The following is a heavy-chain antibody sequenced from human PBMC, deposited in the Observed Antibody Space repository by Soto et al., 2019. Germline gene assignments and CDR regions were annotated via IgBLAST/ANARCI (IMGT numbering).Heavy chain of an antibody. CDR2: ISAYNGNT. D-gene: IGHD2-2*01. Sequence: GASVKVSCKASGYTFTSYGISWVRQAPGQGLEWMGWISAYNGNTNYAQKPQCRVTMTTDTSKSTAYMELRSLRSDDTAVYYCAKDSRDGNNYWYFDNWGQGTLLTVSS. V-gene: IGHV1-18*04. J-gene: IGHJ4*02. CDR3: AKDSRDGNNYWYFDN. CDR1: GYTFTSYG.